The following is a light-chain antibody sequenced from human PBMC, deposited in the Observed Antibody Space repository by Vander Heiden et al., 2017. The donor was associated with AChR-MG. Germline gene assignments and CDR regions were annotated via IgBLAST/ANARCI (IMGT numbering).Light chain of an antibody. Sequence: QSVLTQPPSASGTPGQRVTISCSGSSTNIGSNTVNWYQQVPGTAPKLLIYKNNQRPSGVPDRFSGSKSGTSASLAISGLQSKDGSDYYCAAWDDNLNGPVFGGGTKVTVL. CDR3: AAWDDNLNGPV. J-gene: IGLJ2*01. V-gene: IGLV1-44*01. CDR2: KNN. CDR1: STNIGSNT.